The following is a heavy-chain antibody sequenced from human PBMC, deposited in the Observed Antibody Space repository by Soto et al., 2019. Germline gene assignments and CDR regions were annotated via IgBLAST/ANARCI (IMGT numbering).Heavy chain of an antibody. CDR2: IGRGDDK. J-gene: IGHJ6*02. CDR3: AKDGSTGGQHYYRNDV. CDR1: GFTFSDYV. Sequence: GGSLRLSCEASGFTFSDYVMNWVRQGPGKGLEWVSTIGRGDDKYYADSVKGRFTISRDTSKTTLFLQMNSLRAEDTALYFCAKDGSTGGQHYYRNDVCCQGTTSTDSS. D-gene: IGHD2-15*01. V-gene: IGHV3-23*01.